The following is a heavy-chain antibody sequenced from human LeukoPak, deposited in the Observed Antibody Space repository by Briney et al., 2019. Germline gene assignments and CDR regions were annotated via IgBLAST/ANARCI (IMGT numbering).Heavy chain of an antibody. V-gene: IGHV4-39*01. CDR1: GGSISSSSYY. CDR3: ARRLDP. CDR2: IYYSGST. J-gene: IGHJ5*02. Sequence: SETLSLTCTVSGGSISSSSYYWGWIRQPPGKGLEWIGSIYYSGSTYYNPSLKSRVSISVDTSENQFSLKLSSVTAADTAVYYCARRLDPWGQGTLVTVSS.